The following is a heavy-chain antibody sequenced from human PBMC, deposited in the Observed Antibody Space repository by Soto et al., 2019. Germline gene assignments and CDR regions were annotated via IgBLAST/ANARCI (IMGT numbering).Heavy chain of an antibody. Sequence: QVQLVESGGGVVQPGRSLRLSCASSGFTFSSYGMHWVRQAPGKGLECVAVISYDGSNKYYADSVKGRFTISRDNSKNTLYLQMNSLRAEDTAVYYCVKDASSSWYGYYCGMDVWGQGPTVTVSS. CDR1: GFTFSSYG. CDR2: ISYDGSNK. D-gene: IGHD6-13*01. CDR3: VKDASSSWYGYYCGMDV. J-gene: IGHJ6*02. V-gene: IGHV3-30*18.